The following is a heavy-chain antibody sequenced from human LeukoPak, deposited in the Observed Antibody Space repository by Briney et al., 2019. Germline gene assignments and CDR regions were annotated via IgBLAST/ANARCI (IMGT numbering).Heavy chain of an antibody. CDR3: ARGYGYSSSWYLN. CDR1: GGSISSYY. CDR2: IYYSGST. J-gene: IGHJ1*01. V-gene: IGHV4-59*01. D-gene: IGHD6-13*01. Sequence: SETLSLTCTVSGGSISSYYWSWIRQPPGKGLEGIGYIYYSGSTNYNPSLKSRVTISVDTSKHQFSLKLSSVTAADTAVYYCARGYGYSSSWYLNWGQGTLVTVSS.